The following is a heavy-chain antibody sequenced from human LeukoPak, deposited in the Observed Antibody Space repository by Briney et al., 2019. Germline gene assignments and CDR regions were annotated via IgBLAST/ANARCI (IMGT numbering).Heavy chain of an antibody. CDR1: GYSFTSYW. J-gene: IGHJ4*02. D-gene: IGHD3-22*01. Sequence: GESLKISCKGSGYSFTSYWIGWVRQMPGKGLEWMGIIYPGDSDTRYSPSFQGQVTISADKSISTAYLQWSSLKASDTAMYYCARGGGYYDSSGYYLYYWGQGTLVTVSS. V-gene: IGHV5-51*03. CDR3: ARGGGYYDSSGYYLYY. CDR2: IYPGDSDT.